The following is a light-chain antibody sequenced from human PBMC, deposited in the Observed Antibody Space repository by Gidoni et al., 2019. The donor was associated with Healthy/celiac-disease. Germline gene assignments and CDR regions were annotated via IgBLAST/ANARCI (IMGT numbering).Light chain of an antibody. J-gene: IGKJ1*01. Sequence: VVTQCPGTLSLSPGERATLSCRASQSVSSSYLAWYQQKPGQAPRLLIYGASSRATGIPDRFSGSGSGTDFTLTISRLEPEDFAVYYCQQYGSSPRAFGQGTKVEIK. V-gene: IGKV3-20*01. CDR1: QSVSSSY. CDR2: GAS. CDR3: QQYGSSPRA.